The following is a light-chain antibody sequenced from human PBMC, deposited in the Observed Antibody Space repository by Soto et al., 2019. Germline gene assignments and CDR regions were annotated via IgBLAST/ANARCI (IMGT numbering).Light chain of an antibody. CDR3: QKSDRAPFT. CDR1: QGISNY. V-gene: IGKV1-27*01. J-gene: IGKJ3*01. Sequence: DIPMTQSPSSLSAYLGDRVTITCRARQGISNYLAWYQQKPGRLPKRLLFGASTLQSGVPARFSGSGSGTLFTLTINGLLPEDVATYYCQKSDRAPFTFGPGTKVDLK. CDR2: GAS.